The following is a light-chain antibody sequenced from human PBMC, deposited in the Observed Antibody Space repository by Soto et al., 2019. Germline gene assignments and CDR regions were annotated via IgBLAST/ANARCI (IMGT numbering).Light chain of an antibody. CDR1: QSISSSY. V-gene: IGKV3-20*01. J-gene: IGKJ5*01. CDR3: QQYRSSPGIT. CDR2: GAS. Sequence: EIVLTQSPDSLSLSPGEGATLSCRASQSISSSYLAWYQQKPGQAPRLLIYGASIRAAGIPDRFSGRGSVTDFTLTISRLEPEDFAVYYCQQYRSSPGITFGQGTRLEIK.